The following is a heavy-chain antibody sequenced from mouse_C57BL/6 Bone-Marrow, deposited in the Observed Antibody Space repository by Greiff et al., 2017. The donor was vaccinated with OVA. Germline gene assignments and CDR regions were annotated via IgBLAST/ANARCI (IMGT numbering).Heavy chain of an antibody. D-gene: IGHD1-1*01. J-gene: IGHJ2*01. CDR3: ARYGVYYGSSRGGDY. Sequence: EVKVMESGGDLVKPGGSLKLSCAASGFTFSSYGMSWVRQTPDKRLEWVATISSGGSYTYYPDSVKGRFTISRDNAKDTLYLQMSSLKSEVTAMYSCARYGVYYGSSRGGDYWGQGTTLTVSS. V-gene: IGHV5-6*01. CDR1: GFTFSSYG. CDR2: ISSGGSYT.